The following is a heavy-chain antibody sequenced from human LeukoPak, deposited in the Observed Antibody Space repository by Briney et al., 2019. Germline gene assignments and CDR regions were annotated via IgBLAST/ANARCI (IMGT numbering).Heavy chain of an antibody. D-gene: IGHD3-10*01. V-gene: IGHV1-18*01. CDR2: IRWNNGDT. CDR1: GYTFTRKG. CDR3: ARYESGNYYNLYYFDS. J-gene: IGHJ4*02. Sequence: SVKLSCKASGYTFTRKGTTWGRQAPGHDLKCGGWIRWNNGDTRYAQKFQGRVTVTTDTSTSTAYIELRSLRSDDTAVYYCARYESGNYYNLYYFDSWVQGTLVTVSS.